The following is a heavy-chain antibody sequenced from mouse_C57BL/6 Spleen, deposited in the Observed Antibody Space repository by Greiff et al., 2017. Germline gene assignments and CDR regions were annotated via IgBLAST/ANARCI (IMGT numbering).Heavy chain of an antibody. J-gene: IGHJ2*01. V-gene: IGHV1-55*01. D-gene: IGHD2-1*01. Sequence: QVQLQQPGAELVKPGASVKMSCKASGYTFTSYWITWVKQRPGQGLEWIGDIYPGSGSTNYNEKFKSKATLTVDTSSSTAYMQLSSLTSEDSAVYYCARGRGIYYGNYEDYFDYWGQGTTLTVSS. CDR1: GYTFTSYW. CDR2: IYPGSGST. CDR3: ARGRGIYYGNYEDYFDY.